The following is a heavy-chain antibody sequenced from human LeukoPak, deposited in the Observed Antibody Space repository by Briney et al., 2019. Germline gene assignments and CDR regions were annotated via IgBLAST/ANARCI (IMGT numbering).Heavy chain of an antibody. CDR2: ISSGGSIT. CDR3: AELGITMIGGV. D-gene: IGHD3-10*02. V-gene: IGHV3-11*04. Sequence: GGSLRLSCSASGFTFSDYYMSWVRHTPGKGLQWVSYISSGGSITDYADAVKGRFTISRDNAKNSLYLQMNRLRAEDTAVYYCAELGITMIGGVWGKGTTVTISS. CDR1: GFTFSDYY. J-gene: IGHJ6*04.